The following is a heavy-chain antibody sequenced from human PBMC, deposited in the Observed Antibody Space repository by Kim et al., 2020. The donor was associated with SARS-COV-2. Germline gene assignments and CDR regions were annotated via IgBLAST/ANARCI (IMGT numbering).Heavy chain of an antibody. CDR2: IYYSGST. CDR1: GGSISSGGYY. J-gene: IGHJ4*02. V-gene: IGHV4-31*03. CDR3: AVWMTTVTTSYYFDY. D-gene: IGHD4-17*01. Sequence: SETLSLTCTVSGGSISSGGYYWSWIRQHPGKGLEWIGYIYYSGSTYYNPSLKSRVTISVDTSKNQFSLKLSSVTAADTAVYYCAVWMTTVTTSYYFDYWGQGTLVTVSS.